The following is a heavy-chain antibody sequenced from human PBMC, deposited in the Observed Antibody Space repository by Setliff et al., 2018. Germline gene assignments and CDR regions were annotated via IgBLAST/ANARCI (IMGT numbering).Heavy chain of an antibody. CDR2: IYTSWST. J-gene: IGHJ6*03. Sequence: SETLSLTCTVSGGSISSSSYYWGWIRQPPGKGLEWIGQIYTSWSTKYNPSLNSRVTLLIDTAKNQISLRLSSVTAADTAVYFCARVTGFSYMDVWGKGTTVTVSS. V-gene: IGHV4-61*05. D-gene: IGHD3-3*01. CDR1: GGSISSSSYY. CDR3: ARVTGFSYMDV.